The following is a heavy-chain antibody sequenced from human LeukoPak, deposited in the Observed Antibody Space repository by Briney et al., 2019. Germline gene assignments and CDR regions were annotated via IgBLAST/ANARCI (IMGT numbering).Heavy chain of an antibody. V-gene: IGHV3-66*02. Sequence: GGSLRLSCAASGFTFSTYSMNWVRQAPGKGLEWVSVIYSGGATYYTDSVKGRFTISRDKSKNTLYLQMNSLRAEDTAVYYCARTQLGIDYWGQGTLVTVSS. CDR2: IYSGGAT. CDR1: GFTFSTYS. CDR3: ARTQLGIDY. J-gene: IGHJ4*02. D-gene: IGHD3-16*01.